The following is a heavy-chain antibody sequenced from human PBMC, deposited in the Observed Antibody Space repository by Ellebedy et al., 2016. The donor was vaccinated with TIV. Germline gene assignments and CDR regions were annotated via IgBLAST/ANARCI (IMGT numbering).Heavy chain of an antibody. CDR2: ISAYNGNT. CDR3: ARDMVVAATIDWFDP. J-gene: IGHJ5*02. V-gene: IGHV1-18*01. D-gene: IGHD2-15*01. Sequence: AASVKVSCKASGYTFTSYGISWVRQAPGQGLEWMGWISAYNGNTNYAQELQGRVTMTTDTSTSTAYMELRSLRSDDTAVYYCARDMVVAATIDWFDPWGQGTLVTVSS. CDR1: GYTFTSYG.